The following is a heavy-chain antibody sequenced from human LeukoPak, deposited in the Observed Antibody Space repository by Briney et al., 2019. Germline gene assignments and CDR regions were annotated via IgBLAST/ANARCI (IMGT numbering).Heavy chain of an antibody. CDR3: AGDRVVVTPSGFDY. Sequence: GASVKVSCKASGGTFSNYAISWVRQAPGQGLEWMGRIIPIFGIANYAQKFQGRVTITADKSTSTAYMELSSLRSEDTAVYYCAGDRVVVTPSGFDYWGQGTLVTVSS. V-gene: IGHV1-69*04. CDR2: IIPIFGIA. J-gene: IGHJ4*02. CDR1: GGTFSNYA. D-gene: IGHD3-22*01.